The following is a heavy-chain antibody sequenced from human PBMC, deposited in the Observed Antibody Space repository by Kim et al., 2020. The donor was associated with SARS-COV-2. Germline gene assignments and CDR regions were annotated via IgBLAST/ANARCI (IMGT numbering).Heavy chain of an antibody. CDR1: GFTFSSYC. CDR3: ASTTGSAVVKACYYG. Sequence: GGSLRLSCAASGFTFSSYCMTWVRQAPGRGLEWVSYVSTNTSTGYTADAVNGRVSFSIDNDEKSQYLPMNILRDVTAAADDCASTTGSAVVKACYYG. D-gene: IGHD2-21*01. V-gene: IGHV3-48*02. CDR2: VSTNTSTG. J-gene: IGHJ6*01.